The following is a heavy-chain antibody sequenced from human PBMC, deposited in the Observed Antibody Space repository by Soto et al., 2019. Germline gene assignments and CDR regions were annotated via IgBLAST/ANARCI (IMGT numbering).Heavy chain of an antibody. CDR1: GYTFTSYG. CDR3: ARELYSSGWYSI. CDR2: ISAYNGNT. V-gene: IGHV1-18*01. D-gene: IGHD6-19*01. J-gene: IGHJ3*02. Sequence: ASVKVSCKASGYTFTSYGISWVRQAPGQGLEWVGWISAYNGNTNYAQKLQGRVTMTTDTSTSTAYMELRSLRSYDTAVYYCARELYSSGWYSIWGQGTMVTVSS.